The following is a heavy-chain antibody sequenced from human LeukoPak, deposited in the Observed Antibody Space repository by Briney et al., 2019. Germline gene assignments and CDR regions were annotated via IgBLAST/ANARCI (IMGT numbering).Heavy chain of an antibody. CDR3: ARTGDLDYYYYGMDV. J-gene: IGHJ6*02. CDR1: GYTFTSSG. CDR2: ISAYNGNT. D-gene: IGHD4-17*01. V-gene: IGHV1-18*01. Sequence: GASVKVSCKASGYTFTSSGISWVRQAPGQGLEWMGWISAYNGNTNYAQKLQGRVTMTTDTSTSTAYMELRSLRSDDTAVYYCARTGDLDYYYYGMDVWGQGTTVTVSS.